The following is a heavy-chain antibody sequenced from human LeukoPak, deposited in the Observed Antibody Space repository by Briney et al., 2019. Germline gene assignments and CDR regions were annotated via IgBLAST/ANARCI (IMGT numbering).Heavy chain of an antibody. V-gene: IGHV4-38-2*02. J-gene: IGHJ4*02. CDR1: GYSISSGYY. D-gene: IGHD3-10*01. Sequence: SETLSLTCTVSGYSISSGYYWSWIRLPPGKGLEWIGEINHSGSTNYNPSLKRRVTISVDTSKNQFSLKLGSVTAADTAVYYCARLNYYGSGGPDYWGQGTRVTVSS. CDR3: ARLNYYGSGGPDY. CDR2: INHSGST.